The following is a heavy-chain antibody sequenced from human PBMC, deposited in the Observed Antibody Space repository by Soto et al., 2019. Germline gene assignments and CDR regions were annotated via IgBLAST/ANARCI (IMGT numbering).Heavy chain of an antibody. Sequence: SVKVSCKASGGTFSSYAISWVRQAPGQGLEWMGGIIPIFGTANYAQKFQGRVTITADESTSTAYMELSSLRSEDTAVYYCARDIRVATDYTIYWYFDLWGRGTLVTVSS. CDR3: ARDIRVATDYTIYWYFDL. CDR2: IIPIFGTA. V-gene: IGHV1-69*13. D-gene: IGHD5-12*01. J-gene: IGHJ2*01. CDR1: GGTFSSYA.